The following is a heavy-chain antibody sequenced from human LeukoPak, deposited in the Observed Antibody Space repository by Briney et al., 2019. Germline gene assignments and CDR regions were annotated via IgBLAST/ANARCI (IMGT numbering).Heavy chain of an antibody. Sequence: SETLSPTCAVYGGSFSGYYWSWIRQPPGKGLEWIGQINHSGSTNYNPSLKSRVTISVDTSKNQFSLKLSSVTAADTAVYYCARDSTISGWGYYYYMDVWGKGTTVTVSS. CDR2: INHSGST. CDR1: GGSFSGYY. CDR3: ARDSTISGWGYYYYMDV. D-gene: IGHD3-3*01. V-gene: IGHV4-34*01. J-gene: IGHJ6*03.